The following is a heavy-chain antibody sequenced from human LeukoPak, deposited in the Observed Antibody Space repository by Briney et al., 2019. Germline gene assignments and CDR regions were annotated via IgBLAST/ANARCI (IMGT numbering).Heavy chain of an antibody. V-gene: IGHV3-48*04. Sequence: GGSLRLSCTASGGYSMNWVRQAPGRGLEWVAYISSASSTIYYADSVEGRFTISRDNDQNSLNLQMNSLRAEDTAVYYCVREGVGYGYFGYMDVWGKGTTVTVSS. D-gene: IGHD5-18*01. CDR3: VREGVGYGYFGYMDV. CDR2: ISSASSTI. J-gene: IGHJ6*03. CDR1: GGYS.